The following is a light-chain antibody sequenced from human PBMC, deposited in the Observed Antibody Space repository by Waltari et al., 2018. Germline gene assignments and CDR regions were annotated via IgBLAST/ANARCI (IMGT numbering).Light chain of an antibody. CDR1: SSDVGGYNY. CDR3: LSYAGNDGYF. J-gene: IGLJ1*01. CDR2: DVS. Sequence: QSALPQPPSASGSPGQSVTISCTGTSSDVGGYNYVSWYQHHPGKAPKLMLTDVSKRPSGVPDRFSGSKSGNTASLTISGLQADDEADYYCLSYAGNDGYFFGTGTRVTVL. V-gene: IGLV2-8*01.